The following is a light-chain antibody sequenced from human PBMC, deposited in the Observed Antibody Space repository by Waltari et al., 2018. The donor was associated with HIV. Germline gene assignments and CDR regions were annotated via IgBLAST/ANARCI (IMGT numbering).Light chain of an antibody. CDR2: GAS. CDR3: QQTYKTPHT. Sequence: DIQMTQSPSSLSASVGVRVTIPCRASQNIDSSLNWYQQTPGKAPKLLIFGASNLQSGVPSRFTGSRSGTDFTLTVSSLQPEDFTTYYCQQTYKTPHTFGQGTRLEIK. J-gene: IGKJ5*01. V-gene: IGKV1-39*01. CDR1: QNIDSS.